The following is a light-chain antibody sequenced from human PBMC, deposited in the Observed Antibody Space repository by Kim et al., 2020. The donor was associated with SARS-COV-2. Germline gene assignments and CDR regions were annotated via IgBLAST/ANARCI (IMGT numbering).Light chain of an antibody. CDR2: DAS. CDR3: QQYASSPYT. V-gene: IGKV3-20*01. Sequence: LSPGASATLSCRASQSVSRSLLAWYQQKSGQPPRLVIYDASIRGTGIPDRFSGSGSGTDFTLTNSRVEPEDFAVYYCQQYASSPYTFGQGTKLEI. J-gene: IGKJ2*01. CDR1: QSVSRSL.